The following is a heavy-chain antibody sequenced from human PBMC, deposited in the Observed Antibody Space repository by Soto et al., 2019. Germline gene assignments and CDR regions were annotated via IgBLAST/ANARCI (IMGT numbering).Heavy chain of an antibody. Sequence: EVQLLESGGGLVQPGGSLRLSCAASGFTFSSYAMSWVRQAPGKGLEWVSAISGSGGSTYYADSVKGRFTISRDNSKNTLYLQMNGPGAEDTAVYYCAKLAAYCSSTSCYLYYYYYMDVWGKGTTVTVSS. D-gene: IGHD2-2*01. J-gene: IGHJ6*03. CDR2: ISGSGGST. V-gene: IGHV3-23*01. CDR1: GFTFSSYA. CDR3: AKLAAYCSSTSCYLYYYYYMDV.